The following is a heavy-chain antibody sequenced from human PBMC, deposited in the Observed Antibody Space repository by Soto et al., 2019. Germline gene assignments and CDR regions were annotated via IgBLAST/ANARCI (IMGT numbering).Heavy chain of an antibody. Sequence: SGPTLVTPTQTLTLTCSFSGFSLSSNGVGVGWIRQAPGKALVWLAFIYWDDDKRYSPSLKSRLSIIKDTSINQVFLIMTTVDPVDSATYYCAHRSPYRGSWNSGWFDSWGQGILVTVSS. CDR3: AHRSPYRGSWNSGWFDS. J-gene: IGHJ5*01. D-gene: IGHD6-13*01. V-gene: IGHV2-5*02. CDR2: IYWDDDK. CDR1: GFSLSSNGVG.